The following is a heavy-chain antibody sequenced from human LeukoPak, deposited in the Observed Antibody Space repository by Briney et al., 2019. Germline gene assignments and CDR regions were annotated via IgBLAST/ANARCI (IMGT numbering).Heavy chain of an antibody. D-gene: IGHD6-25*01. CDR1: GFTFRSYS. Sequence: GGSLRLSCAASGFTFRSYSMNWVRQAPGKGLEWVSYISPSSNNIHYADSVKGRFTISRDNARDSLYLHMNSLRDEDTAVYYCARAAYSSDPDCWGQGTLVTVSS. V-gene: IGHV3-48*02. J-gene: IGHJ4*02. CDR2: ISPSSNNI. CDR3: ARAAYSSDPDC.